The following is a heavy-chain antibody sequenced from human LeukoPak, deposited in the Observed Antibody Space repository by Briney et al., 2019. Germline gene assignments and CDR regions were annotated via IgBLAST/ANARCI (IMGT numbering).Heavy chain of an antibody. CDR3: ARRSTDWSPMDY. D-gene: IGHD3-9*01. CDR1: GFTFSSYS. CDR2: ISSSSSYI. V-gene: IGHV3-21*01. J-gene: IGHJ4*02. Sequence: GGSLRLSCAASGFTFSSYSMNWVRQAPGKGLEWVSSISSSSSYIYYADSVKGRFTISRDNAKNSLYPQMNSLRAEDTAVYYCARRSTDWSPMDYWGQGTLVTVSS.